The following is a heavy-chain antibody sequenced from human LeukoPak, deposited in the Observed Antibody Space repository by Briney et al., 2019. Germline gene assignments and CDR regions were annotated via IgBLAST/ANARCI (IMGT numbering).Heavy chain of an antibody. Sequence: PGGSLRLSCAASGFTFSSYAMSWVRQAPGKGLEWVSAISGSGGSTYYADSVKGRFTISRDNAKNSLYLQMNSLRAEDTAVYYCAREIRRYYDSSGYSDYWGQGTLVTVSS. J-gene: IGHJ4*02. D-gene: IGHD3-22*01. CDR3: AREIRRYYDSSGYSDY. CDR1: GFTFSSYA. CDR2: ISGSGGST. V-gene: IGHV3-23*01.